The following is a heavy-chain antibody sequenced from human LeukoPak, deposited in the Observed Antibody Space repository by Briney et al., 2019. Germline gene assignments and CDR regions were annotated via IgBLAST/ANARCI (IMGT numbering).Heavy chain of an antibody. J-gene: IGHJ4*02. V-gene: IGHV3-48*01. CDR1: GFTFRIYG. CDR3: ARATRNGYDY. Sequence: PGGSLRLSCVASGFTFRIYGMNWVRQAPGKGPEWVSYISHTSDSILYADSVKGRFTMSRDNAKKSLYLQMNSLRAEDSAVYYCARATRNGYDYWGQGTLVTLSS. CDR2: ISHTSDSI. D-gene: IGHD5-24*01.